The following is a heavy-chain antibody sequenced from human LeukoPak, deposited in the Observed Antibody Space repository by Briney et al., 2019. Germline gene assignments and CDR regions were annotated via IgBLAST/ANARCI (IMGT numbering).Heavy chain of an antibody. J-gene: IGHJ3*02. V-gene: IGHV4-39*07. CDR3: ARAPVVGARRPSAFDI. Sequence: SETLSLTCTVSGGSISSSSYYWGWIRQPPGKGLEWIGSIYYSGSTYYNPSLKSRVTISVDTSKNQFSLKLSSVTAADTAVYYCARAPVVGARRPSAFDIWGQGTMVTVSS. CDR2: IYYSGST. CDR1: GGSISSSSYY. D-gene: IGHD1-26*01.